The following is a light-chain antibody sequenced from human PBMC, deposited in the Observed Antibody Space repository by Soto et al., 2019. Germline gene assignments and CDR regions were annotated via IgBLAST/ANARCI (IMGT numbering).Light chain of an antibody. CDR2: DAS. CDR3: KHYGSSPPVT. Sequence: EIVLTQSPGTLSLSSGERATLSCRTSQSVSSRNLAWYQQKPGQAPRLLIFDASRRATGAPDRFSGSGSGTDFTLTISRLEPDDFAVYYCKHYGSSPPVTFGGGTKVEIK. J-gene: IGKJ4*01. V-gene: IGKV3-20*01. CDR1: QSVSSRN.